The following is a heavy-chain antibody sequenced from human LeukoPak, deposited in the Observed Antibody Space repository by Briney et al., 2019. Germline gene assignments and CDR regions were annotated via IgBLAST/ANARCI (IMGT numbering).Heavy chain of an antibody. D-gene: IGHD3-3*01. CDR2: IYYSGST. Sequence: SETLSLTCTVSGGSISSYYWSWIRQPPGKGLEWIGYIYYSGSTNYNPSLKSRVTISVDTSKNQFSLKLSSVTAADTAVYYCAKCYDFWSGLYYFDYWGQGTLVTVSS. V-gene: IGHV4-59*01. CDR1: GGSISSYY. CDR3: AKCYDFWSGLYYFDY. J-gene: IGHJ4*02.